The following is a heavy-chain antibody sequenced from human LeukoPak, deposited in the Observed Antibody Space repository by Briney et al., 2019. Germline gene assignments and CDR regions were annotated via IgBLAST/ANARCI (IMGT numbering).Heavy chain of an antibody. CDR2: IYYSGST. D-gene: IGHD6-19*01. J-gene: IGHJ4*02. CDR3: ARRYSSGWLFDY. V-gene: IGHV4-59*01. Sequence: SETLSLTCTVSGGAISDYYWTWIRQPPGKELEWIGYIYYSGSTTYNPSLKSRVTISLDKSKNQFSLELTSVTAAGTAVYYCARRYSSGWLFDYWGRGTLVTVSS. CDR1: GGAISDYY.